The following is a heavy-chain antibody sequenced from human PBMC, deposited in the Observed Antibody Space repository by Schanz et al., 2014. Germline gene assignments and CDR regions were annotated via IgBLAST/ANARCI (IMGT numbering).Heavy chain of an antibody. CDR1: GDSITTSGYF. J-gene: IGHJ6*02. CDR2: SVYGGAT. V-gene: IGHV4-39*01. CDR3: ATAKRYHYALGTYRGNYYATDV. D-gene: IGHD3-10*01. Sequence: QLQLQESGPVLVKPSETLSLTCTVSGDSITTSGYFWGWIRQAPGKGLEYIGTSVYGGATHYNPPLLRRHPIPVDTPKNQSSLRLPSVPAADTALYYCATAKRYHYALGTYRGNYYATDVWGQGTAVAVSS.